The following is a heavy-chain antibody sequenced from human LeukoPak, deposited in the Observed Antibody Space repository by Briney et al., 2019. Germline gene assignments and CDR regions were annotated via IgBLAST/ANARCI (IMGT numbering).Heavy chain of an antibody. V-gene: IGHV3-30*02. CDR1: GFTFSSYG. CDR3: ARVQYQLRPPFDY. D-gene: IGHD2-2*01. Sequence: GGSLRLSCAASGFTFSSYGMHWVRQAPGKGLEWVAFIRYDGSNKYYADSVKGRFTISRDNSKNTLYLQMNSLRAEDTAVYYCARVQYQLRPPFDYWGQGTLVTVSS. CDR2: IRYDGSNK. J-gene: IGHJ4*02.